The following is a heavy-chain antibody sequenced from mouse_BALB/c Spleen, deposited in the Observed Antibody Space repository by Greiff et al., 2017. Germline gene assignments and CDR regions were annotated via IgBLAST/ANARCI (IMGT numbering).Heavy chain of an antibody. CDR1: GYTFSSYW. Sequence: QVQLQQSGAELMKPGASVKISCKATGYTFSSYWIEWVKQRPGHGLEWIGEILPGSGSTNYNEKFKGKATFTADTSSNTAYMQLSSLTSEDSAVYYCARRGNGYGAMDYWGQGTSGTVSS. V-gene: IGHV1-9*01. CDR3: ARRGNGYGAMDY. J-gene: IGHJ4*01. CDR2: ILPGSGST. D-gene: IGHD1-2*01.